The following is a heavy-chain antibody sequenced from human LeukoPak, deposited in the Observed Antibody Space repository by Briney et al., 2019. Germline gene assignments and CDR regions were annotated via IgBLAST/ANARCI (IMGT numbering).Heavy chain of an antibody. V-gene: IGHV3-30*02. D-gene: IGHD4-11*01. CDR2: IRYDGSNK. Sequence: GGSLRLSCAASGFTFSSYGMHWVRQAPGKGLDWVAFIRYDGSNKYYADSVKGRFTISRDNSKNTLYLQMNSLRAEDTAVYYCAKVGGDYSNRNFDYWGQGTLVTVSS. CDR1: GFTFSSYG. CDR3: AKVGGDYSNRNFDY. J-gene: IGHJ4*02.